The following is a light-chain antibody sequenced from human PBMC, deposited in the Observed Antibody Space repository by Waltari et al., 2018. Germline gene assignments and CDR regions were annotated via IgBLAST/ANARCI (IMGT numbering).Light chain of an antibody. Sequence: ETLMTQSPATLSVSPGERVTLSCRASQSVTTNLAWYQQKPGQAPRLRIYIASPRATGVPARFSGSGSGTEFTLTINALQSEDFAVYYCHQYNNWPPNTFGQGTLLEIK. J-gene: IGKJ2*01. V-gene: IGKV3-15*01. CDR2: IAS. CDR3: HQYNNWPPNT. CDR1: QSVTTN.